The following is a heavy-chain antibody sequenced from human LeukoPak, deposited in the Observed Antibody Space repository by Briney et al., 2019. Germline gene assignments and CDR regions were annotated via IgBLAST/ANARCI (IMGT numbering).Heavy chain of an antibody. CDR1: GGSISSISYY. CDR3: ARALFDYYYYYMDV. CDR2: IYYSGST. V-gene: IGHV4-39*01. J-gene: IGHJ6*03. Sequence: SETLSLTCTVSGGSISSISYYWGWIRQPPGKGLELIGSIYYSGSTYYNPSLKSRVTISVDTSKNQFSLKLSSVTAADTAVYYCARALFDYYYYYMDVWGKGTTVTVSS. D-gene: IGHD3-3*01.